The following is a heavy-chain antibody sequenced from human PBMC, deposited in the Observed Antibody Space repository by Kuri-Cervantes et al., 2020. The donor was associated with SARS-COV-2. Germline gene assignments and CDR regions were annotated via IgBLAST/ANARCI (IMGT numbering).Heavy chain of an antibody. CDR3: ASGYSYVLDY. CDR1: GGSISSSSYY. D-gene: IGHD5-18*01. CDR2: IYYSGST. J-gene: IGHJ4*02. Sequence: SETLSLTCTVSGGSISSSSYYWGWIRQPPGKGLEWIGSIYYSGSTYYNPSLKSRVTISVDTSKNQFSPKLSSVTAADTAVYYCASGYSYVLDYWGQGNRVNGAS. V-gene: IGHV4-39*01.